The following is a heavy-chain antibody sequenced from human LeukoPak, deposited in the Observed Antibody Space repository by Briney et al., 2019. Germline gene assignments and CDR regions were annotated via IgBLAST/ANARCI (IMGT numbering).Heavy chain of an antibody. Sequence: GGSLTLSCAAPGFTFSNYYMHWVRQAPGKGLVWVSRIYGDGTSTSYADSVEGRFTTSRDNAKNTLYLQRNSLRAEDTAVYYCAKDIQLSAWGRGTMVTVSS. V-gene: IGHV3-74*01. D-gene: IGHD5-24*01. J-gene: IGHJ3*01. CDR2: IYGDGTST. CDR3: AKDIQLSA. CDR1: GFTFSNYY.